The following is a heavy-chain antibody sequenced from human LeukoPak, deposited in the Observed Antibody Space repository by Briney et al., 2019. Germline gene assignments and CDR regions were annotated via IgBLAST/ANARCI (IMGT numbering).Heavy chain of an antibody. D-gene: IGHD6-19*01. CDR1: GFTFDDYA. CDR2: ISWNSGSI. V-gene: IGHV3-9*01. Sequence: GRSLRLSCAASGFTFDDYAMHWVRQAPGKGLEWVSGISWNSGSIGYADSVKGRFTVSRDNAKNSLYLQRNSLRAEDTALYYCAKDVSGWSQAGAFDIWGQGTMVTVSS. J-gene: IGHJ3*02. CDR3: AKDVSGWSQAGAFDI.